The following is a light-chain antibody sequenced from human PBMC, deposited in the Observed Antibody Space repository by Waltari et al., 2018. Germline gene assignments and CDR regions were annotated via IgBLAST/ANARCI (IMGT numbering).Light chain of an antibody. Sequence: QSALTQPRSVSGSPGQSVTISCTGTSSEVGGYNYVSWYQQHPGKAPKFMIYDVSQRPSGVPDRFSGSKSANTASLTISGLQAEDEADYYCCSYAGRYTWVFGGGTKLTVL. J-gene: IGLJ3*02. V-gene: IGLV2-11*01. CDR3: CSYAGRYTWV. CDR1: SSEVGGYNY. CDR2: DVS.